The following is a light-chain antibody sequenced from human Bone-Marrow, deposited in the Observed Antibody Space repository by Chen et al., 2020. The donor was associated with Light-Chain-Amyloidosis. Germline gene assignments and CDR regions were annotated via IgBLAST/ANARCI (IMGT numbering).Light chain of an antibody. CDR3: QQYYSRIT. J-gene: IGKJ5*01. V-gene: IGKV4-1*01. CDR1: QSVLYSSDNKNY. Sequence: DIVMTQSPESLAVSLGEGATITCKSSQSVLYSSDNKNYLAWYQQKPGQPPKLLISWASTRESGVPDRFSGSGSGKDFTLNISSMQAEDVAVYFCQQYYSRITFGQGTRLEIK. CDR2: WAS.